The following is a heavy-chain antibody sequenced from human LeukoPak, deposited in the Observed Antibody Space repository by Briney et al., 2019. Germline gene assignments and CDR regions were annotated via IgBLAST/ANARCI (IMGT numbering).Heavy chain of an antibody. V-gene: IGHV3-7*01. CDR3: ARDRGWIQHDI. Sequence: GGSLRLSCAASGFTFSDSWMTWIRQAPGKGLEWVAFIKGDGSAKKYVDSVKGRFTISRDNAKNSLFLQMNSLRAEDTAVYYCARDRGWIQHDIWGQGTMVTVSS. CDR2: IKGDGSAK. D-gene: IGHD5-18*01. J-gene: IGHJ3*02. CDR1: GFTFSDSW.